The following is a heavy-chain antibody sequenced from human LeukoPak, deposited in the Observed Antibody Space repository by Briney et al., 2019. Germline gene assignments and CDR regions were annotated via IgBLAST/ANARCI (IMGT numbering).Heavy chain of an antibody. CDR1: GGSISSSSYY. Sequence: PSETLSLTCAVSGGSISSSSYYWGWIRQPPGKGLEWIGSIYNSGSTFYNPSLKSRVTMSIDTSKNQFSLKVNSVTAADTAVYYCASLQGYCSGNRCPSSANYYYYMDVWGKGTTVTVSS. V-gene: IGHV4-39*07. CDR2: IYNSGST. J-gene: IGHJ6*03. D-gene: IGHD2-15*01. CDR3: ASLQGYCSGNRCPSSANYYYYMDV.